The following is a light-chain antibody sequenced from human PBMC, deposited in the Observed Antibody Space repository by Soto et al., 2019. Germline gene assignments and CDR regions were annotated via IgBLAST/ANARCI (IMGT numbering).Light chain of an antibody. CDR1: TSNIGNNG. J-gene: IGLJ3*02. Sequence: QSVLTQPPSVSEAPRQRVTITCSGSTSNIGNNGVSWYQQLPGEAPKLLLYYDDLLSSGVSDRFSASKSGTSASLAISGLQSEDEADYYCAAWDDTLNGVVFGEGTK. V-gene: IGLV1-36*01. CDR3: AAWDDTLNGVV. CDR2: YDD.